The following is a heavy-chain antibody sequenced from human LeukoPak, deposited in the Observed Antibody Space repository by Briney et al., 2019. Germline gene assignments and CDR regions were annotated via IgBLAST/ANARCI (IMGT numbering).Heavy chain of an antibody. J-gene: IGHJ4*02. V-gene: IGHV4-31*03. CDR2: MYYGGNT. Sequence: PLETLSLTCTVSGGSISIGGYYWSCVRQHPGKGLEWNGYMYYGGNTYYNPSLKSRVTISADTSKNQFSLRLSSVTAADTAVYYCARGDYYDSSGYYYVRYWGQGTQVTVSS. CDR3: ARGDYYDSSGYYYVRY. CDR1: GGSISIGGYY. D-gene: IGHD3-22*01.